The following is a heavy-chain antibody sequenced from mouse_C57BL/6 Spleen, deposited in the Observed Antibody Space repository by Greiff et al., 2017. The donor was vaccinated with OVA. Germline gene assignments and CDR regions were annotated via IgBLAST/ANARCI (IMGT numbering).Heavy chain of an antibody. CDR1: GYTFTSYW. V-gene: IGHV1-55*01. Sequence: QLQQSGAELVKPGASVKMSCKASGYTFTSYWITWVKQRPGQGLEWIGDIYPGSGSTNYNEKFKSKATLTVDTSSSTAYMQLSSLTSEDSAVYYCARRTGTGYYAMDYWGQGTSVTVSS. CDR2: IYPGSGST. CDR3: ARRTGTGYYAMDY. D-gene: IGHD4-1*01. J-gene: IGHJ4*01.